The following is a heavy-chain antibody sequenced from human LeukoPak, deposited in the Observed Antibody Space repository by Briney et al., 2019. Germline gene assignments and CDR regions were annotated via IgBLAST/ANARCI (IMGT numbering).Heavy chain of an antibody. CDR2: IYKSGST. Sequence: PGGSLRLSCAASGITVSSNYMTWVRQTPGKGLEWVSVIYKSGSTDYTDSVKGRFTISRDNSKNTLHLQMNSLRAEDTAVYYCASPPGLEDYWGQGTLVTVSS. CDR1: GITVSSNY. J-gene: IGHJ4*02. CDR3: ASPPGLEDY. V-gene: IGHV3-66*01.